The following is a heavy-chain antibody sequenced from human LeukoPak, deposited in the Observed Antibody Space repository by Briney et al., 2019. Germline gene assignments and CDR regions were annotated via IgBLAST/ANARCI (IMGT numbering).Heavy chain of an antibody. CDR1: GYTFTSYG. CDR2: ISAYNGNT. D-gene: IGHD6-13*01. Sequence: GASVKVSCKASGYTFTSYGISWVRQAPGQGLEWMGWISAYNGNTNYAQNLQGRVTMTTDTSTSTAYMELRSLRSDDTAVYYCARGRYPHTSSWYGDAFDIWGQGTMVTVSS. J-gene: IGHJ3*02. CDR3: ARGRYPHTSSWYGDAFDI. V-gene: IGHV1-18*01.